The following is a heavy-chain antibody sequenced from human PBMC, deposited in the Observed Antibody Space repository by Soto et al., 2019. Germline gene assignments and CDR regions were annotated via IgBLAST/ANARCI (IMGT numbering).Heavy chain of an antibody. V-gene: IGHV1-69*13. Sequence: SVNVSCTGSGGAFSSYPISLVRQAPGQGLEWMGGIIPIFGTANYAQKLQGRVTITADESTSTAYMELSSLRSEDTAVYYCARPGQRDGYNSPFDYWGQGTLVTVPS. CDR2: IIPIFGTA. CDR1: GGAFSSYP. CDR3: ARPGQRDGYNSPFDY. J-gene: IGHJ4*02. D-gene: IGHD5-12*01.